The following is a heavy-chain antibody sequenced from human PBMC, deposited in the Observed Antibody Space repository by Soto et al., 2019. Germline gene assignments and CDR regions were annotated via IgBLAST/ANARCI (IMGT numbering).Heavy chain of an antibody. CDR2: FIPIFGTA. J-gene: IGHJ5*02. V-gene: IGHV1-69*01. Sequence: QVQLVQSGAEVKKPGSSVKVSCKASGGTFSSYAISWVRQAPGQGLEWMGGFIPIFGTANYAQKFQGRVTITADESTSTAYMELSSLRSEDTAVYYCARDRRRDDSSGYPTGNWFDPWGQGTLVTVSS. CDR3: ARDRRRDDSSGYPTGNWFDP. D-gene: IGHD3-22*01. CDR1: GGTFSSYA.